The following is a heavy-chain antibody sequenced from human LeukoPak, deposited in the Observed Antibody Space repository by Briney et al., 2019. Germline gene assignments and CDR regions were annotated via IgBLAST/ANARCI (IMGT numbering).Heavy chain of an antibody. D-gene: IGHD3-3*01. J-gene: IGHJ4*02. Sequence: GGSLRLSCAASGFTFSTYAMHWVRQAPGKGLEWVALISSDGSHKKSTDSVKGRFTISRDNSKNTVYLQMNSLRAEDTAVYYCAKDYDFWSGYRFDYWGQGTLVTVSS. CDR1: GFTFSTYA. CDR2: ISSDGSHK. V-gene: IGHV3-30*18. CDR3: AKDYDFWSGYRFDY.